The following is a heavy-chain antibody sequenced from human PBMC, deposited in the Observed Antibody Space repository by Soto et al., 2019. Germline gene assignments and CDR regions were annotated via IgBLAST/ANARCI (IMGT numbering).Heavy chain of an antibody. Sequence: QVQLVESGGGVVQPGRSLGLSCAASGFTFSSYAMHWVRQAPGKGLEWVAVISYDGSNKYYADSVKGRFTISRDNSKNTLYLQMNSLRAEDTAVYYCARDLLTYGMDVWGQGTTVTVSS. V-gene: IGHV3-30-3*01. CDR2: ISYDGSNK. CDR1: GFTFSSYA. J-gene: IGHJ6*02. CDR3: ARDLLTYGMDV.